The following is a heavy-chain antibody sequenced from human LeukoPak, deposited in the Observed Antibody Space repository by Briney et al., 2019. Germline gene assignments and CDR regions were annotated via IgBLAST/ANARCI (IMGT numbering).Heavy chain of an antibody. CDR3: AREFGYSSSWSLDY. V-gene: IGHV1-8*01. CDR2: MNPNSGNT. CDR1: GYTFTSYD. D-gene: IGHD6-13*01. J-gene: IGHJ4*02. Sequence: ASVKVSCKASGYTFTSYDINWVRPATGQGLEWMGWMNPNSGNTGYAQKFQGRVTMTRNTSISTAYMELSSLRSEDTAVYYCAREFGYSSSWSLDYWGQETLVTVSS.